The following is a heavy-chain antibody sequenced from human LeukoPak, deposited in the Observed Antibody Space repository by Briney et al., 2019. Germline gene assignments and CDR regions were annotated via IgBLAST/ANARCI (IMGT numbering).Heavy chain of an antibody. D-gene: IGHD4-17*01. CDR1: GFSLISYG. CDR2: ISDDGRRK. CDR3: AKRPSDYGDYVGYFDY. V-gene: IGHV3-30*18. J-gene: IGHJ4*02. Sequence: GGSLRLSCAASGFSLISYGMHSVRQAPGNGLGWVGVISDDGRRKDYADSVKGRFTISRGNSKDTLYLQMNSLRAEDTAVYYCAKRPSDYGDYVGYFDYWGQGTLVTVSS.